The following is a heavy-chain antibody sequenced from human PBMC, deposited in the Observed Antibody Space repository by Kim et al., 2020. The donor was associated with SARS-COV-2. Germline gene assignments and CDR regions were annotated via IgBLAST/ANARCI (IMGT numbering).Heavy chain of an antibody. Sequence: SETLSLTCTVSGGSISSYYWSWIRQPPGKGLEWIGYIYYSGSTNYNPSLKSRVTISVDTSKNQFSLKLSSVTAADTAVYYCARYITMVRGVSYFDYWGQGTLVTVSS. CDR1: GGSISSYY. D-gene: IGHD3-10*01. V-gene: IGHV4-59*01. CDR3: ARYITMVRGVSYFDY. CDR2: IYYSGST. J-gene: IGHJ4*02.